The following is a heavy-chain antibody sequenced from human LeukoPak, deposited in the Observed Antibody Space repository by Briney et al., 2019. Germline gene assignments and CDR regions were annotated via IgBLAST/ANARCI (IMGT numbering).Heavy chain of an antibody. J-gene: IGHJ3*02. D-gene: IGHD1-1*01. CDR2: INPKSGDT. Sequence: ASVKVSCKASGYTFTGYYMHWVRQAPGQRLEGMGWINPKSGDTKYAQKFQGRVTMTRDTSISTAYMELTSLRSDDTAVYYCASHLLSLQQLVLGDASDIWGPGTMVTVSS. CDR3: ASHLLSLQQLVLGDASDI. CDR1: GYTFTGYY. V-gene: IGHV1-2*02.